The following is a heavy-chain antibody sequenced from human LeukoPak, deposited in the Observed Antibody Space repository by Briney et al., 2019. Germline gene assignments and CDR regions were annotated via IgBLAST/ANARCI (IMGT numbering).Heavy chain of an antibody. CDR2: MNPNSGNT. CDR3: ARGPSPLYYDPN. V-gene: IGHV1-8*01. D-gene: IGHD3-22*01. CDR1: GYTFTSYD. Sequence: ASVKVSCKASGYTFTSYDINWVRQATGQGLEWMGWMNPNSGNTGYAQKFQGRVTMTRNTSISTAYMELSSLRSEDTAVYYCARGPSPLYYDPNWAQGTMVTVSS. J-gene: IGHJ3*01.